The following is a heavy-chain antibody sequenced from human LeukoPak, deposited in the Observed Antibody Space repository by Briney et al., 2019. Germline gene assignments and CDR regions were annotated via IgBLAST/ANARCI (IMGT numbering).Heavy chain of an antibody. CDR1: GFTFSSYG. V-gene: IGHV3-30*18. D-gene: IGHD2-2*01. Sequence: GRSLRLSCAASGFTFSSYGMHWVRQAPGKGLEWVAVISYDGSNKYYADSVKGRFTISRDNSKNTLYLQMNSLRAEDTAVYYCAKVPLGYCSSTSCYYFDYWGQGTLVTVSS. CDR3: AKVPLGYCSSTSCYYFDY. J-gene: IGHJ4*02. CDR2: ISYDGSNK.